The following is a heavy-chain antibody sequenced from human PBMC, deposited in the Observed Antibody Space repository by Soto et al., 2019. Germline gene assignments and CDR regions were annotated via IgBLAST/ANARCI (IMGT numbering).Heavy chain of an antibody. J-gene: IGHJ6*02. CDR3: ARGTVAATLSYYYYGMDV. D-gene: IGHD2-15*01. Sequence: SVKVSCKASGGTFSSYAISWVRQAPGQGLEWMGGIIPIFGTANYAQKFQGRVTITADESTSTAYMELSSLRSEDTAVYYCARGTVAATLSYYYYGMDVWGQGTTVTVS. CDR1: GGTFSSYA. CDR2: IIPIFGTA. V-gene: IGHV1-69*13.